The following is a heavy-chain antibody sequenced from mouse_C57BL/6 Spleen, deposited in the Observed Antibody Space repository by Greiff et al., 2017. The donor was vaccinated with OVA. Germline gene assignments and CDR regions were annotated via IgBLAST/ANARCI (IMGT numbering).Heavy chain of an antibody. V-gene: IGHV5-16*01. CDR2: INYDGSST. J-gene: IGHJ4*01. CDR1: GFTFSDYY. D-gene: IGHD1-1*01. CDR3: ARYIYYGSSFAMDY. Sequence: EVQVVESEGGLVQPGSSMKLSCTASGFTFSDYYMAWVRQVPEKGLEWVANINYDGSSTYYLDSLKSRFIISRDNAKNILYLQMSSLKSEDTATYYCARYIYYGSSFAMDYWGQGTSVTVSS.